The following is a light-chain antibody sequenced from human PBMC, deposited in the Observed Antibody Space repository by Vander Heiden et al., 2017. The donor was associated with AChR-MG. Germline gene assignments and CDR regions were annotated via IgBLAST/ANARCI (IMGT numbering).Light chain of an antibody. V-gene: IGLV3-21*03. CDR2: DNS. CDR3: QVWDTGSDHWV. Sequence: SYVLTQPPSVSVAPRSTAAITCGGSSIGTRSVHSYKQKPGQAPVLVVYDNSDRPSGIPERFSGSKSAKTATLTISRVEAGDEADYYCQVWDTGSDHWVFGGGTKLTVL. CDR1: SIGTRS. J-gene: IGLJ3*02.